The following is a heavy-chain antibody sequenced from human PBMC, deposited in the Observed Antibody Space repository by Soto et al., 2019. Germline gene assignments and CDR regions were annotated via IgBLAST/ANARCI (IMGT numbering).Heavy chain of an antibody. Sequence: PGGSLRLSCAASGFTFSSYGMHWVRQAPGKGLEWVAVIWYDGSNKYYADSVKGRFTISRDNSKNTLYLQMNGLRAEDTAVYYCARDAEVDYYDSSGYSDYWGQGTLVTVSS. V-gene: IGHV3-33*01. CDR2: IWYDGSNK. CDR3: ARDAEVDYYDSSGYSDY. CDR1: GFTFSSYG. D-gene: IGHD3-22*01. J-gene: IGHJ4*02.